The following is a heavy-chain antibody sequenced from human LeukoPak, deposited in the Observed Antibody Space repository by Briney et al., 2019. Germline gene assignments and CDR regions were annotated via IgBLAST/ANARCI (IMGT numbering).Heavy chain of an antibody. D-gene: IGHD3-10*01. CDR3: ARAITMVRGLPYYYYYGMDV. CDR2: INHSGST. Sequence: SETLSLTCAVYGGSFSGYYWSWIRQPPGKGLEWIGEINHSGSTNYNPSLKSRVTISVDTSKNQFSLKLSSVTAADTAVYYCARAITMVRGLPYYYYYGMDVWGQGTTVTVSS. V-gene: IGHV4-34*01. J-gene: IGHJ6*02. CDR1: GGSFSGYY.